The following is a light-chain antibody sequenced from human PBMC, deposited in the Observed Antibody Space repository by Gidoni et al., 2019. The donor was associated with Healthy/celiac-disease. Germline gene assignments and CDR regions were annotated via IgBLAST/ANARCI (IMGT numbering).Light chain of an antibody. V-gene: IGKV1-9*01. Sequence: DIQLTQSPSFLSASVGDRVTITCRASQDIGSHIACYQQKPGKAPKLLIYYACILQSGVPSRFSGSGSGTEFSLTISSRQPGDFATDYCQQANSHLALTFGGGTKVDI. CDR1: QDIGSH. J-gene: IGKJ4*01. CDR3: QQANSHLALT. CDR2: YAC.